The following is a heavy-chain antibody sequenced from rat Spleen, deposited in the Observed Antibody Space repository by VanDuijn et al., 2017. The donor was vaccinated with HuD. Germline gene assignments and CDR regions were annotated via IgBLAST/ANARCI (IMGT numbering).Heavy chain of an antibody. D-gene: IGHD1-5*01. Sequence: EVQLVESGGGLVQPGRSLTLSCAASGFTFSPFAMAWVRQAPTKGLEWVASISYDGGSTYYRDSVKGRFTISRDNAKSTLYLQMNSLRSEDTATYYCTRGGVQLFAYWGQGVMVTVSS. J-gene: IGHJ2*01. CDR1: GFTFSPFA. CDR3: TRGGVQLFAY. CDR2: ISYDGGST. V-gene: IGHV5-20*01.